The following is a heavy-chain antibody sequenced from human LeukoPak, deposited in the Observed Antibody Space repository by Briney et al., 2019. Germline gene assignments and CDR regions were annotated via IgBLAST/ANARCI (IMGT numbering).Heavy chain of an antibody. CDR3: ARGGGQVAPFYNWFDP. CDR1: GFTFSSYA. Sequence: GGSLRLSCAASGFTFSSYAMSWVRQAPGKGLEWVSAISGSGGSTYYADSVKGRFTISRDNAKNSVDLQMNSLRAEDTAVYYCARGGGQVAPFYNWFDPWGQGTLVTVSS. V-gene: IGHV3-23*01. J-gene: IGHJ5*02. CDR2: ISGSGGST. D-gene: IGHD2-15*01.